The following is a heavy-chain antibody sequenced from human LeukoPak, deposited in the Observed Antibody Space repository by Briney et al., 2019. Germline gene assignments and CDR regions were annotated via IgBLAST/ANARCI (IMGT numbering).Heavy chain of an antibody. CDR2: ITSGSSYI. V-gene: IGHV3-21*01. CDR3: ARDPYSGSYGNYYYYFMDV. CDR1: GFTFSSYN. D-gene: IGHD1-26*01. J-gene: IGHJ6*03. Sequence: GGSLRLSRAASGFTFSSYNMNCVRQAPGKGLEWVSSITSGSSYIYYADSVKGRFTISRDNAKNSLYLQMNSLRAEDTAVYYCARDPYSGSYGNYYYYFMDVWGKGTTVTISS.